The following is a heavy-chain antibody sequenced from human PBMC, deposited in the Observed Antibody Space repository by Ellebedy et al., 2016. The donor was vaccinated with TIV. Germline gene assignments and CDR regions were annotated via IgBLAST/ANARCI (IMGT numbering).Heavy chain of an antibody. CDR1: GFTFSYYW. CDR2: IDSDGHTT. D-gene: IGHD5-12*01. Sequence: GESLKISCTASGFTFSYYWMHWVRQAPGKGLEWVSRIDSDGHTTRYADLVEGRFTISRDNAKNTLYLQMNSLSAEDTALYYCARDGDHHVDLDNWGQGTLVTVSS. V-gene: IGHV3-74*01. CDR3: ARDGDHHVDLDN. J-gene: IGHJ4*02.